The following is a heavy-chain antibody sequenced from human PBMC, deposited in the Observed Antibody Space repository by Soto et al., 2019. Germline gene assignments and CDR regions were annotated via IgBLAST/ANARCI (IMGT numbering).Heavy chain of an antibody. Sequence: QVQLQESGPGLVKPSQTLSLTCTVSGGSISSGDYYWNWIRQHQGKGLEWIGYIYYIGSTHYNPSLKSRVTVSVDTSKNQFSLKLSSVTAADTAVYYCARGLSSGWSVFDNWGQGTLVTVSS. D-gene: IGHD6-19*01. J-gene: IGHJ4*02. V-gene: IGHV4-31*03. CDR3: ARGLSSGWSVFDN. CDR1: GGSISSGDYY. CDR2: IYYIGST.